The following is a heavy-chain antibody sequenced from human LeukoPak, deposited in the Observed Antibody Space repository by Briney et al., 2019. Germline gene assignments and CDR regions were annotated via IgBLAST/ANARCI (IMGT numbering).Heavy chain of an antibody. CDR1: GYTFTSYY. CDR3: ARGGANCTNGVCEWNWFDP. Sequence: ASVKVSCKASGYTFTSYYMHWVRQAPGQGLEWMGIINPSGGSTSYAKKFQGRVTMTRDTSTSRVYMELSSLRSEDTAVYYCARGGANCTNGVCEWNWFDPWGQGTLVTVSS. J-gene: IGHJ5*02. CDR2: INPSGGST. D-gene: IGHD2-8*01. V-gene: IGHV1-46*03.